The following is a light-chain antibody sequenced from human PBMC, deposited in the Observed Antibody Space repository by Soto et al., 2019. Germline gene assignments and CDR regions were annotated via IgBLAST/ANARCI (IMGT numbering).Light chain of an antibody. CDR1: QSITYY. J-gene: IGKJ5*01. V-gene: IGKV1-39*01. CDR2: AAS. Sequence: DLQMTQSPSSLSASVGDRVAITCRASQSITYYLNWYQQIPGKAPKVLIYAASNLQSGVPSRFSGSGSGTDFTLTISSLQPEDFATYYCQQSYSTPITFGQGTRLEIK. CDR3: QQSYSTPIT.